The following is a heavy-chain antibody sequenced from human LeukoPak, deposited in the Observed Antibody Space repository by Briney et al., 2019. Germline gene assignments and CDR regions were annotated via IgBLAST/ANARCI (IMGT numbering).Heavy chain of an antibody. V-gene: IGHV4-4*07. J-gene: IGHJ5*02. Sequence: AETLSLTCTVSGCSISSYYWSWIRQAAGKGLEWVGRIYTSRCTNYNPSVKSRFTMSRDTSKNQLSLQLSRVTAADTAGYYCARDIFYYGSGSYVWFDPWGQGTLVTVSS. CDR3: ARDIFYYGSGSYVWFDP. CDR2: IYTSRCT. D-gene: IGHD3-10*01. CDR1: GCSISSYY.